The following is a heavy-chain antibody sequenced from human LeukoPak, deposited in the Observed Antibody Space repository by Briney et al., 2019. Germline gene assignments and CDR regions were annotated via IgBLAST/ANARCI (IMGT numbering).Heavy chain of an antibody. D-gene: IGHD2/OR15-2a*01. Sequence: PSETLSLTCTVSGGSINSYYWSWIRQPPGKGLEWIGYNYHSGSTKYNPSLKSRVTISVDTSSNRFSLKLTSVTAADTAVYYCARLSRVKDTFDEWGQGTMVTVSS. V-gene: IGHV4-59*01. J-gene: IGHJ3*01. CDR2: NYHSGST. CDR1: GGSINSYY. CDR3: ARLSRVKDTFDE.